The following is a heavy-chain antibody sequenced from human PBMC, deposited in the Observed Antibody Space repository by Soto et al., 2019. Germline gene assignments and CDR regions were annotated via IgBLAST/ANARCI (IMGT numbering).Heavy chain of an antibody. V-gene: IGHV4-59*05. CDR3: ARHQGVVVVAATLVWFDP. CDR2: IYYSGST. Sequence: PSETLSLTCTVSGGSISSYYWSWIRQPPGKGLEWIGSIYYSGSTYYNPSLKSRVTISVDTSKNQFSLKLSSVTAADTAVYYCARHQGVVVVAATLVWFDPWGQGTLVTGLL. CDR1: GGSISSYY. D-gene: IGHD2-15*01. J-gene: IGHJ5*02.